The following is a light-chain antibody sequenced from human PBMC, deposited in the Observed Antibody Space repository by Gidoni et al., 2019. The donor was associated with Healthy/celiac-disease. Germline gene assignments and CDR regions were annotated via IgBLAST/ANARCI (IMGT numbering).Light chain of an antibody. CDR3: QQYNSYSPVT. CDR1: KIISSW. V-gene: IGKV1-5*03. J-gene: IGKJ1*01. CDR2: KAS. Sequence: DIQMTQSPSTLSASVGDRVTITCLASKIISSWLAWYQQKPGKAPKLLIYKASSLESVVQSRFSGSGSGTEFTLTISSLQPYDFATYYCQQYNSYSPVTFGQGTKVEIK.